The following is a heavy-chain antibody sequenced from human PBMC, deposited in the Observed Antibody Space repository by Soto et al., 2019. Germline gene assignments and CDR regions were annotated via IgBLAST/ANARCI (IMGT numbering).Heavy chain of an antibody. CDR2: IKQDGSEK. V-gene: IGHV3-7*01. CDR1: GFTFSNYW. Sequence: EVQLVESGGGLVQPGGSQRLSCAASGFTFSNYWMTWVRQAPGKGLEWVANIKQDGSEKYYVDSVKGRFTISRDNAKNALYLQMTSLSAEDTAVYYCARSPSLTTFDYWCQGTLVTVSS. J-gene: IGHJ4*02. CDR3: ARSPSLTTFDY. D-gene: IGHD3-22*01.